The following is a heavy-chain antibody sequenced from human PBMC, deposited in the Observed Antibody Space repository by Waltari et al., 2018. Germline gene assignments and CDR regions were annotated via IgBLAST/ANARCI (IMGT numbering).Heavy chain of an antibody. CDR1: GGSISRYY. Sequence: QVQLQESGPGLVKPSETLSLTCTVSGGSISRYYWSWIRQPPGKGLEWIGHIYYRGTPNCNPSLKSRVPISVDPSKNQFSLKLSSVTAADTAVYYCAREAEGAWVVLTRSGWFDPWGQGTLVTVSS. CDR3: AREAEGAWVVLTRSGWFDP. V-gene: IGHV4-59*01. CDR2: IYYRGTP. D-gene: IGHD2-15*01. J-gene: IGHJ5*02.